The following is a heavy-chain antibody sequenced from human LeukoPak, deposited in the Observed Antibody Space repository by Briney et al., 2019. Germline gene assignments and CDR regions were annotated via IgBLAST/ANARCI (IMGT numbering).Heavy chain of an antibody. CDR1: GFTFGDHA. V-gene: IGHV3-49*04. D-gene: IGHD1-1*01. CDR3: ARGPIQLWIHNAMDV. CDR2: IGSKAYRGTI. J-gene: IGHJ6*02. Sequence: GGSLRLSCTGSGFTFGDHAMSWVRQAPGKGLEWVGFIGSKAYRGTIEYAASVKGRFTISRDDSASIAYLQMNSLKIEDTAVYYCARGPIQLWIHNAMDVWGQGTTVTVSS.